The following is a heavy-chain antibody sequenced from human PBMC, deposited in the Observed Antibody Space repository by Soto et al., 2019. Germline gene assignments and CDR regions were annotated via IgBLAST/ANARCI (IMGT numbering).Heavy chain of an antibody. D-gene: IGHD3-16*02. CDR2: ISFDGINK. V-gene: IGHV3-30*03. CDR1: GLTINDYA. J-gene: IGHJ6*02. CDR3: ATAFYLWGSFRPLAMDV. Sequence: QVQLVESGGGGVQPGMALEPSCAPLGLTINDYAMHWVLQAPGKGLACVAVISFDGINKYYADSEKGRFTISRHNSNNTLDLQMNSLRAEDKAVYYCATAFYLWGSFRPLAMDVWGQGTTVTGSS.